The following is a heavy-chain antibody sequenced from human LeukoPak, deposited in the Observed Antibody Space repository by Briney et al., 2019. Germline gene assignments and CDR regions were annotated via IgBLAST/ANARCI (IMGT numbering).Heavy chain of an antibody. CDR1: GFTFSSYS. J-gene: IGHJ4*02. CDR3: ATRLKLGYRTSYVNCFDY. D-gene: IGHD6-6*01. V-gene: IGHV3-48*01. CDR2: ISSSSRTI. Sequence: GGSLRLSCAASGFTFSSYSMNWVRQAPGKGLEWVSYISSSSRTIYYADSVKGRFTISRDNAKNSLYLQMNSLGAEDTAVYYCATRLKLGYRTSYVNCFDYWGEGALVTVCS.